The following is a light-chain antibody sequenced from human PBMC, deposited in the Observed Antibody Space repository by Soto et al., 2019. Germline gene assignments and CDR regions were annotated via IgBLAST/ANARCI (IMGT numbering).Light chain of an antibody. Sequence: IVMTQSPATLSVPPGERATLSCRASQSVSSNLAWYQQKPGQAPRLLIYGASMRATGIPARFSGSGSGTEFTLTISSLQSEDFAVYYCQQYNNWWTFGQGTKVEIK. CDR2: GAS. CDR1: QSVSSN. V-gene: IGKV3-15*01. J-gene: IGKJ1*01. CDR3: QQYNNWWT.